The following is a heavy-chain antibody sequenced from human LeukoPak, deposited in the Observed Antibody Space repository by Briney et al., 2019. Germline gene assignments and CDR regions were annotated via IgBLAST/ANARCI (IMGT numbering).Heavy chain of an antibody. CDR1: GGSISSSSYY. J-gene: IGHJ4*02. V-gene: IGHV4-39*01. CDR3: AKLIAAAGRLRGDY. CDR2: IYYSGST. Sequence: PSETLSLTCTVSGGSISSSSYYWGWIRQPPGKGLEWIGSIYYSGSTYYNPSLKSRVTISVDTSKNQFSLKLSSVTAADTAVYYCAKLIAAAGRLRGDYWGQGTLVTVSS. D-gene: IGHD6-13*01.